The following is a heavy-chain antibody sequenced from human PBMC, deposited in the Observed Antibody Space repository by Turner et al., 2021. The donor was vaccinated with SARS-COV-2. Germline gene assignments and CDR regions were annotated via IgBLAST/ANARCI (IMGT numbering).Heavy chain of an antibody. CDR1: GGSISSSSYY. J-gene: IGHJ4*02. D-gene: IGHD3-22*01. V-gene: IGHV4-39*01. CDR2: VYYGGST. CDR3: ARLPYYYDSSGPIDY. Sequence: QLQLQESGPGLVKPSETLSLTCTVSGGSISSSSYYWGWIRQPPGKGLEWIGTVYYGGSTYDNPSLKSRVTISVDTSKNQFSLKLSYVTAADTAVYYCARLPYYYDSSGPIDYWGQGTLVTVSS.